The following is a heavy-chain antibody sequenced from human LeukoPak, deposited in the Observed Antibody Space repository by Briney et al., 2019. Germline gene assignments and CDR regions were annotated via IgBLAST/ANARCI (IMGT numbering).Heavy chain of an antibody. CDR2: IWYDGSNK. CDR1: GFTFSSYG. V-gene: IGHV3-33*01. D-gene: IGHD1-26*01. Sequence: PGGSLRLSCAASGFTFSSYGMHWVRQAPGKGQEWEAVIWYDGSNKYYADSVKGRFTISRDNSKNTLYLQMNSLRAEDTAVYYCARGRGAGEYYYYGMDVWGKGTTVTVSS. CDR3: ARGRGAGEYYYYGMDV. J-gene: IGHJ6*04.